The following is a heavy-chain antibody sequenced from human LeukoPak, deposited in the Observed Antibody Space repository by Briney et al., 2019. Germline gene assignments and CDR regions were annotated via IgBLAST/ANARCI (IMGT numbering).Heavy chain of an antibody. CDR1: GYSISSGYY. CDR3: ARLFCGGDCSSFHPDWFDP. Sequence: PSETLSLTCAVSGYSISSGYYWGWIRQPPGKGLEWIGSIYHRGYTYYNPPLKSRVTISVDTSKNQFSLKLTSVTAADTAVYYCARLFCGGDCSSFHPDWFDPWGQGTLVTVSS. D-gene: IGHD2-21*02. V-gene: IGHV4-38-2*01. J-gene: IGHJ5*02. CDR2: IYHRGYT.